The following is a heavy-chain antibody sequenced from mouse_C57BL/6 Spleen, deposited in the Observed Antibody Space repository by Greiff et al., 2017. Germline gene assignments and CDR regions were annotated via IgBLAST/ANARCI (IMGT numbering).Heavy chain of an antibody. V-gene: IGHV5-9*01. CDR2: ISGGGGNT. J-gene: IGHJ4*01. CDR1: GFTFSSYT. Sequence: VQLKESGGGLVKPGGSLKLSCAASGFTFSSYTMSWVRQTPEKRLEWVATISGGGGNTYYPDSVKGRFTISRDNAKNTLYLQMSSLRSEDTALYYCARPAPLFYYAMDYWGQGTSVTVSS. CDR3: ARPAPLFYYAMDY.